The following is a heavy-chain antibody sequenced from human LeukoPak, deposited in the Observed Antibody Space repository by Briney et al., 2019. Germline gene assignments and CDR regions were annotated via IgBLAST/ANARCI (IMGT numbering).Heavy chain of an antibody. CDR2: INSDGTST. Sequence: GGSLRLSCAASGFTFRSYWMHWVRQAPGKGLMWVSRINSDGTSTNYADSVKGRFTISRDNAKNTLYLQMNSLRAEDTAVYYCARDAGTWYSLIDYWGQGTLVTVSS. J-gene: IGHJ4*02. CDR3: ARDAGTWYSLIDY. V-gene: IGHV3-74*01. D-gene: IGHD2-21*02. CDR1: GFTFRSYW.